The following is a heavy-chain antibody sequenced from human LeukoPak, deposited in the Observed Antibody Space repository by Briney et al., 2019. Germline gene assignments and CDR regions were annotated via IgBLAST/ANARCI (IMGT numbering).Heavy chain of an antibody. CDR2: IYYSGST. Sequence: SETLSLTCTVSGGSISSYYWSWIRQPPGKGLEWIGYIYYSGSTNYNPSLKSRVTISVDTSKNQFSLKLSSVTAADTAVYYCARDRYGTFDYWGQGTLVTVSS. CDR1: GGSISSYY. V-gene: IGHV4-59*01. D-gene: IGHD5-18*01. CDR3: ARDRYGTFDY. J-gene: IGHJ4*02.